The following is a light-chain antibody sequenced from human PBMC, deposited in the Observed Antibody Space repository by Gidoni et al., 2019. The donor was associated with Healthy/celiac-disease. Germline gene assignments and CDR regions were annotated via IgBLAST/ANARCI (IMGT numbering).Light chain of an antibody. CDR2: WAS. Sequence: DIVMTQSPDSLAVALGERATINCKSSQSVLYSSNNKNYLAWYQQKPGQPPKLLIYWASTRESGVPDRVSGSGSGTDFTLTISSLQAEDVAVYYCQQYYSTTGGTFXQXTKVEIK. CDR3: QQYYSTTGGT. CDR1: QSVLYSSNNKNY. J-gene: IGKJ1*01. V-gene: IGKV4-1*01.